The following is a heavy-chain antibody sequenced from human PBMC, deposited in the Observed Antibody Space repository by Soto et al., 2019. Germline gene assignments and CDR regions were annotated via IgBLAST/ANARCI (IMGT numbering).Heavy chain of an antibody. V-gene: IGHV1-8*01. D-gene: IGHD4-17*01. J-gene: IGHJ4*02. CDR3: ARHETLHGDYDY. CDR2: MNPNSGNT. Sequence: GASVKVSCKASGYTFTSYDINWVRQATGQGLEWMGWMNPNSGNTGYAQKFQGRVTMTRNTSISTAYMELSSLRSEDTAVYYCARHETLHGDYDYWGQGTLVTVSS. CDR1: GYTFTSYD.